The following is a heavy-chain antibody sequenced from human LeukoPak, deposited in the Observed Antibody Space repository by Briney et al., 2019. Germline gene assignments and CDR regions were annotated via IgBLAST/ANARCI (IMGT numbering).Heavy chain of an antibody. D-gene: IGHD2-2*01. Sequence: GGSLRLSCVASGFTFINNALTWVRQAPGKGLEWVSNIGGSGITTNYANSVKGRFTISRDNSKNTLYLEMNSLGVDDTAIYYCAKYPSSLSCYGVRLDVWGQGTTVTVSS. J-gene: IGHJ6*02. CDR1: GFTFINNA. CDR3: AKYPSSLSCYGVRLDV. CDR2: IGGSGITT. V-gene: IGHV3-23*01.